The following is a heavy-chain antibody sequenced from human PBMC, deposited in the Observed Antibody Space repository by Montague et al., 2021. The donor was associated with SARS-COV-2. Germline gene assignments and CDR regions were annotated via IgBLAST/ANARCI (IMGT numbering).Heavy chain of an antibody. CDR1: GGSISSSSYY. D-gene: IGHD6-13*01. J-gene: IGHJ5*02. CDR2: LYYTGST. Sequence: SETLSLTCTVSGGSISSSSYYWGWIRQPPGKGLEWIGSLYYTGSTYYNPSLKSRVTISVDTSKNQFSLKLSSVTAADTPVYYCARDSSSWYYWFDPWGQGTLVTVSS. V-gene: IGHV4-39*01. CDR3: ARDSSSWYYWFDP.